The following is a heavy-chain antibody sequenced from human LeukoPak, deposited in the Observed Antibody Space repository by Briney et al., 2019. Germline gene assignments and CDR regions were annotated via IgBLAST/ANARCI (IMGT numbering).Heavy chain of an antibody. CDR1: GGSISSGSYY. Sequence: SETLSLTCTVSGGSISSGSYYWSWIRQPAGKGLEWIGRIYTSGSTNYNPSLKSRVTISVDTSKNQFSLKLSSVTAADTAVYYCARAQCCPGTPDYWGQGTLVIVSS. V-gene: IGHV4-61*02. CDR2: IYTSGST. CDR3: ARAQCCPGTPDY. D-gene: IGHD2-15*01. J-gene: IGHJ4*02.